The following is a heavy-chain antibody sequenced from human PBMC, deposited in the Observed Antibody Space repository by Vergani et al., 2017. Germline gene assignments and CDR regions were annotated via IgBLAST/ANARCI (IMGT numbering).Heavy chain of an antibody. Sequence: EVQLVESGGGLVKPGGSLRLSCAASGFTFSNAWMSWVRQAPGKGLEWVSYISSSSSTIYYADSVKGRFTISRDNAKNSLYLQMNSLRAEDTAVYYCARLPYSGSYYYFDYWGQGTLVTVSS. CDR2: ISSSSSTI. J-gene: IGHJ4*02. V-gene: IGHV3-48*01. CDR3: ARLPYSGSYYYFDY. CDR1: GFTFSNAW. D-gene: IGHD1-26*01.